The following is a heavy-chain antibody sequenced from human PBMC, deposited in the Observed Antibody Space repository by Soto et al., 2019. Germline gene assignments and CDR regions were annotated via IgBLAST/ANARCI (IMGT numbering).Heavy chain of an antibody. CDR2: MNPNSGNT. CDR1: GYTFTSYD. CDR3: ARLIRNRSSSGWFFRYFDF. V-gene: IGHV1-8*01. J-gene: IGHJ4*02. D-gene: IGHD6-19*01. Sequence: ASVKVSXKASGYTFTSYDINWVRQATGQGLEWMGWMNPNSGNTGYAQKFQGRVTMTRNTSISTAYMELSSLRSEDTAMYYCARLIRNRSSSGWFFRYFDFWGQGTLVTVSS.